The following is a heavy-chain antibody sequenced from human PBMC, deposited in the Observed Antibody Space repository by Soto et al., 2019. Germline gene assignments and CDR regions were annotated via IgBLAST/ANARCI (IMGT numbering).Heavy chain of an antibody. V-gene: IGHV1-69*13. Sequence: SVKVSCKASGGTFSSYAISWVRQAPGQGLEWMGGIIPIFGTANYAQKFQGRVTITADESTSTAYMELSSLRSEDTAVYYCAAESSITIFGVVRPYYYGMDVWGQGTTVTVSS. CDR2: IIPIFGTA. J-gene: IGHJ6*02. CDR3: AAESSITIFGVVRPYYYGMDV. D-gene: IGHD3-3*01. CDR1: GGTFSSYA.